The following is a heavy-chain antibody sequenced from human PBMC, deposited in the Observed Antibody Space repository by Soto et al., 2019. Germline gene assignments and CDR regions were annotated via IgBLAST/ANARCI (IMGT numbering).Heavy chain of an antibody. CDR3: ARDHSSGWSDYLYYGMDA. D-gene: IGHD6-19*01. V-gene: IGHV1-69*01. Sequence: QVLLVQSGAEVQKPGSSVKVSCKASGGPFSSFAVSWVRQAPGQGLEWMGGIIPMFGAPKYAQKFQGRITITADESTNTAYMELSSLRSEDTAMYYCARDHSSGWSDYLYYGMDAWGQGTTVTVSS. CDR1: GGPFSSFA. CDR2: IIPMFGAP. J-gene: IGHJ6*02.